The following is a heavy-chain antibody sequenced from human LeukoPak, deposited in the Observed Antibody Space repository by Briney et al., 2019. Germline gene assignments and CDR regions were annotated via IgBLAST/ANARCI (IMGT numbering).Heavy chain of an antibody. Sequence: SETLSLTCSVSGGSVSSYYWSWIRQPPGKGLEWIGYIYYSGSTNYNPSLKSRVTISVDTSKNQFSLKLSSVTAADTAAYYCARAIAAPRTHFDYWGQGTLVTVSS. V-gene: IGHV4-59*02. D-gene: IGHD6-6*01. CDR1: GGSVSSYY. CDR3: ARAIAAPRTHFDY. J-gene: IGHJ4*02. CDR2: IYYSGST.